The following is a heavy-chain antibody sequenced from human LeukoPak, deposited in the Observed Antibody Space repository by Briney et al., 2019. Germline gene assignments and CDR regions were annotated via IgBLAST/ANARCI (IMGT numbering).Heavy chain of an antibody. Sequence: GSLRLSCAASGFTFSSYDMHWVRQATGKGLEWVSAIGTAGDTYYPGSVKGRFTISRENAKNSLYLQMNSLRAGDTAVYYCARGPHGDRYYFDYWGQGTLVTVSS. CDR3: ARGPHGDRYYFDY. J-gene: IGHJ4*02. D-gene: IGHD7-27*01. V-gene: IGHV3-13*04. CDR1: GFTFSSYD. CDR2: IGTAGDT.